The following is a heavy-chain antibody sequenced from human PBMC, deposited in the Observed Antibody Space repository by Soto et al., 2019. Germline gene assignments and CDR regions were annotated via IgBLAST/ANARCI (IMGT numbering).Heavy chain of an antibody. Sequence: PSETLSLTCTVSSGSISTSGYYWGWIRQPTGKGLEWIGGISYSGSTYYNPSLKSRLTISVDTSKNHFSLKLTSVTAADTAVYFCARRGSRLSVAVAAFDYWSQGTLVTVSS. CDR3: ARRGSRLSVAVAAFDY. J-gene: IGHJ4*02. CDR2: ISYSGST. CDR1: SGSISTSGYY. D-gene: IGHD6-19*01. V-gene: IGHV4-39*02.